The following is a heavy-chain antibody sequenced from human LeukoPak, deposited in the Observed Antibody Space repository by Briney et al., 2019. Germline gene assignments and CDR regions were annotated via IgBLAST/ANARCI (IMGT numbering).Heavy chain of an antibody. V-gene: IGHV3-30-3*01. CDR2: FSYDGSSK. CDR3: ARGKGSESGYDYFLDY. J-gene: IGHJ4*02. Sequence: GGSLRLSCAAPGFTFSSYAMHWVRQAPGKGLEWVTLFSYDGSSKYYADSVRGRFTISRDNSKNTLYLQMNSLRADDSAVYYCARGKGSESGYDYFLDYWGQGTLVTVSS. D-gene: IGHD5-12*01. CDR1: GFTFSSYA.